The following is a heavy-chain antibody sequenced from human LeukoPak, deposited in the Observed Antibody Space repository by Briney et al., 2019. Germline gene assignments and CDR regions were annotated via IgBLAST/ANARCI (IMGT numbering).Heavy chain of an antibody. D-gene: IGHD3-10*01. CDR2: INTEGSST. V-gene: IGHV3-74*01. CDR3: AKDYNAAGSGLLFDY. CDR1: GFTFRTYW. J-gene: IGHJ4*02. Sequence: GGSLRLSCTASGFTFRTYWMHWVRHAPGKGLMWVSRINTEGSSTSYADSVKGRFTISRDNAKNTLYLQMNSLRTEDTALYYCAKDYNAAGSGLLFDYWGQGTLVTVSS.